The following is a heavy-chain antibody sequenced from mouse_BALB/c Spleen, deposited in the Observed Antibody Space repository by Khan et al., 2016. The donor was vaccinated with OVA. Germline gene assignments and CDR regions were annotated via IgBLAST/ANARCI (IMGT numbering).Heavy chain of an antibody. D-gene: IGHD2-12*01. CDR1: GYSFTSYY. CDR2: VDPFSGGT. CDR3: TRHCYVAWFAY. J-gene: IGHJ3*01. Sequence: EVQLKESGPELMKPGASVKISCKASGYSFTSYYLHWVMQSHGESIEWIGYVDPFSGGTTYNQKFKGKATLTVDKSSSTAYMHLSNLTSEDSAVYYCTRHCYVAWFAYWGQGTLVTVSA. V-gene: IGHV1S135*01.